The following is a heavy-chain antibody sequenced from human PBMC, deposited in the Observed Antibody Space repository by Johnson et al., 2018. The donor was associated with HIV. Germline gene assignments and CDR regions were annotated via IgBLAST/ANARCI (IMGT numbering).Heavy chain of an antibody. CDR1: GFTFSTYG. CDR2: ISYDGRT. Sequence: QEKLVESGGGVVQPGRSLRLSCAASGFTFSTYGMHWVRQAPGKGLEWVAVISYDGRTYYADSVKGRFTISRDGSKNTLFLQMNSLRAEDTAVYYCAKDQAVAGRGQYDAFDIWGQGTMVTVSS. CDR3: AKDQAVAGRGQYDAFDI. V-gene: IGHV3-30*19. D-gene: IGHD6-19*01. J-gene: IGHJ3*02.